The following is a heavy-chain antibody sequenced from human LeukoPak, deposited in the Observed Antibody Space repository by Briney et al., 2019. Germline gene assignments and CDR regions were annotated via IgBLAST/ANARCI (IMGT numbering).Heavy chain of an antibody. CDR2: ISSSGTTI. CDR1: GFTFSSYA. J-gene: IGHJ4*02. CDR3: AREQWLVFDY. D-gene: IGHD6-19*01. V-gene: IGHV3-48*04. Sequence: PGGSLRLSCAASGFTFSSYAMHWVRQAPGKGLEWVSYISSSGTTIYYADSVKGRFTISRDNAKNTLFLQMNSLRGEDTAVYYCAREQWLVFDYWGQGSLVAVSS.